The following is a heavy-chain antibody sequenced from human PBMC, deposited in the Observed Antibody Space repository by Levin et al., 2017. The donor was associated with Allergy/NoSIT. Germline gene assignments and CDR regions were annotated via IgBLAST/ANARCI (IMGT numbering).Heavy chain of an antibody. CDR2: INTDGRDT. D-gene: IGHD6-13*01. CDR3: ARGGSSWYPDS. J-gene: IGHJ4*02. Sequence: TGGSLRLSCAASGFTFSNYWMHWVRQAPGKGLVCVSRINTDGRDTMYADSVKGRFTISRDNTKNTLYLQMISLRAEDTALYYCARGGSSWYPDSWGQGTLVTVSS. CDR1: GFTFSNYW. V-gene: IGHV3-74*03.